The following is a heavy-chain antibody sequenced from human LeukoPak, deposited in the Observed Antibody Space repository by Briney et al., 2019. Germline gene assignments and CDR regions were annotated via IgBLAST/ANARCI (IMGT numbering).Heavy chain of an antibody. CDR2: INHSGST. V-gene: IGHV4-34*01. J-gene: IGHJ4*02. Sequence: SETLSLTCAVYGGSFSGYYWSWIRQPPGKGLEWIGEINHSGSTNYNPSLKSRVTISVDTSKNQFSLKLSSVTAADTAVYYCARDFRAAGPQRAFDYWGQGTLVTVSS. CDR1: GGSFSGYY. CDR3: ARDFRAAGPQRAFDY. D-gene: IGHD6-13*01.